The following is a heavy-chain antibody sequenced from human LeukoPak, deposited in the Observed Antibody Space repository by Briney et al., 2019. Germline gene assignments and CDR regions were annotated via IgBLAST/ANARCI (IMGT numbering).Heavy chain of an antibody. V-gene: IGHV4-34*01. CDR3: ATYYLTTGFDY. D-gene: IGHD4-17*01. CDR2: INHSGST. J-gene: IGHJ4*02. Sequence: SETLSLTCAVYGGSFSGYYWSWIRQPPGKGLEWIGEINHSGSTNYNPSLKSRVTISVDTSKNQFSLKLSSVTAADTAVYYCATYYLTTGFDYWGQGTLVTVSS. CDR1: GGSFSGYY.